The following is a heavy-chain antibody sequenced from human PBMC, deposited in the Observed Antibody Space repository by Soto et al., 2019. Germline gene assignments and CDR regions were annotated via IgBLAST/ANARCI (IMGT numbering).Heavy chain of an antibody. CDR2: ISYDGSNK. Sequence: GESLKISCAASGFTFSSYGMHWVRQAPGKGLEWVAVISYDGSNKYYADSVKGRFTISRDNSKNTLYLQMNSLRAEDTAVYYCAKGSLLGITGTLPRYYYMDVWGKGTTVTVSS. J-gene: IGHJ6*03. CDR3: AKGSLLGITGTLPRYYYMDV. D-gene: IGHD1-7*01. V-gene: IGHV3-30*18. CDR1: GFTFSSYG.